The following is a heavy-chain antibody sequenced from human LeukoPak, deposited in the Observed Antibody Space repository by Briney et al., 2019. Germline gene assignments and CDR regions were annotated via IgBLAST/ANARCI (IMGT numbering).Heavy chain of an antibody. D-gene: IGHD3-22*01. J-gene: IGHJ3*02. Sequence: SETLSPTCTVSGGSISSYYWSWIRQPAGKGLEWIGRIYTSGSTNYNPSLKSRVTMSVDTSKNQFSLKLSSVTAADTAVYYCARDYSSGYYSYNAFDIWGQGTMVTVSS. V-gene: IGHV4-4*07. CDR3: ARDYSSGYYSYNAFDI. CDR2: IYTSGST. CDR1: GGSISSYY.